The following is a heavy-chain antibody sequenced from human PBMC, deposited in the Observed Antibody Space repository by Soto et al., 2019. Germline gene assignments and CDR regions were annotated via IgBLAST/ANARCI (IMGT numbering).Heavy chain of an antibody. J-gene: IGHJ4*02. D-gene: IGHD3-10*01. CDR2: ISGGGDTT. CDR1: VFTFNNYA. V-gene: IGHV3-23*01. Sequence: EVQLLEAVGGLVQPGGSLRLSCAASVFTFNNYAMTWVRQAPGKGLECVSAISGGGDTTSYADSVKVRFTVSRDGSKNTLYLQMSSLIAEDTALYYCEKGRGGSGSLTPRVDFCGQGTLVTVS. CDR3: EKGRGGSGSLTPRVDF.